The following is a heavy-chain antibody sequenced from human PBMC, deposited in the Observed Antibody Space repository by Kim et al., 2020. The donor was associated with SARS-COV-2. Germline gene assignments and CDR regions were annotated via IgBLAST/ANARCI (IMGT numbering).Heavy chain of an antibody. CDR3: ARHCVALQCSGGSQTFDY. J-gene: IGHJ4*02. D-gene: IGHD2-15*01. CDR1: GGTISTNNYY. Sequence: SETLSLTCTVSGGTISTNNYYWGWIRQPPGKGLEWIASIYYSGTTYYNPSLKSRVTISVDTSKKQFSLSLSSVTAADTAVYYCARHCVALQCSGGSQTFDYWGQGILVTVSS. CDR2: IYYSGTT. V-gene: IGHV4-39*01.